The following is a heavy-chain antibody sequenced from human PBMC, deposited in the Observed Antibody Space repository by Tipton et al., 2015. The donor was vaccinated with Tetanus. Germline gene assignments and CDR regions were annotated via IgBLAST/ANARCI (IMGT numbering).Heavy chain of an antibody. Sequence: TLSLTCDVSGVSMRNGGYSWSWVRQPPGKGLEWIGYIYHTGGSYYNPSLKSRVTMSVDLCKNEFSLNLASVTAADTAVYYCARDRHPYRISGAFRGNDALDIWGPGALVTVSS. D-gene: IGHD1-26*01. CDR3: ARDRHPYRISGAFRGNDALDI. CDR1: GVSMRNGGYS. CDR2: IYHTGGS. V-gene: IGHV4-30-2*01. J-gene: IGHJ3*02.